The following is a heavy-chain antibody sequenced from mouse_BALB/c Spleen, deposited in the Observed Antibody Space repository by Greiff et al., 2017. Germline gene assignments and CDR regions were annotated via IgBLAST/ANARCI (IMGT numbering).Heavy chain of an antibody. Sequence: QVQLKQSGAELVRPGTSVKVSCKASGYAFTNYLIEWVKQRPGQGLEWIGVINPGSGGTNYNEKFKGKATLTADKSSSTAYMQLSSLTSDDSAVYFCARDGYYDYSYAMDYWGQGTSVTVSS. CDR1: GYAFTNYL. J-gene: IGHJ4*01. D-gene: IGHD2-4*01. V-gene: IGHV1-54*01. CDR2: INPGSGGT. CDR3: ARDGYYDYSYAMDY.